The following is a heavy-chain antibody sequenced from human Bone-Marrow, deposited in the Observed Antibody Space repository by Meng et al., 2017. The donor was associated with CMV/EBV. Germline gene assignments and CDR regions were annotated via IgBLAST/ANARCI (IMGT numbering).Heavy chain of an antibody. CDR1: GYTFTGYY. CDR2: INPNSGGT. V-gene: IGHV1-2*02. CDR3: ARGRIPAIPLDY. D-gene: IGHD2-2*01. J-gene: IGHJ4*02. Sequence: QVQLVQSGAEVKKPGASVKVSCKASGYTFTGYYMHWVRQAPGQGLEWMGWINPNSGGTNYAQKLQGRVTMTRDTSISTAYMELSRLRSDDTAVYYCARGRIPAIPLDYWGQGTLVTVSS.